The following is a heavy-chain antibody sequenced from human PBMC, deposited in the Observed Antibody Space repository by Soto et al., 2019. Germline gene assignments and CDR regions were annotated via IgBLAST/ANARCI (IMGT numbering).Heavy chain of an antibody. CDR1: NDSLSSHF. Sequence: ASVKVSCKASNDSLSSHFINWVRQATGHGLEWMGWINPNSGNIGYAQKFQGRVTMTRDTAIRTAYMEVSRLRSDDTAVYYCARGRASGSYYLLDYWGQGTLVTVSS. CDR3: ARGRASGSYYLLDY. J-gene: IGHJ4*02. CDR2: INPNSGNI. D-gene: IGHD3-10*01. V-gene: IGHV1-8*01.